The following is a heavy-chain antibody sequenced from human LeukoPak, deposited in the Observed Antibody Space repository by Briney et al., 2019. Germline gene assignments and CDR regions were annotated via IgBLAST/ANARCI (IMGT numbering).Heavy chain of an antibody. CDR2: ISGSGGST. CDR3: ARDRAGFDY. CDR1: GFTFSSYA. V-gene: IGHV3-23*01. Sequence: GGSLRLSCAASGFTFSSYAMSWVRQAPGKGVEWVSAISGSGGSTYYADSVKGRFTISRDNSKNTLYLQMNSLRDEDTAVYYCARDRAGFDYWGQGTLVTVSP. D-gene: IGHD6-19*01. J-gene: IGHJ4*02.